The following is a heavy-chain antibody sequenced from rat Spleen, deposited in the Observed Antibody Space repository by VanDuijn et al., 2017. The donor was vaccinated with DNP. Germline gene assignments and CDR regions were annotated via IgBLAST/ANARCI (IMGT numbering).Heavy chain of an antibody. CDR3: ARHDLDY. J-gene: IGHJ2*01. CDR2: LSYNGGTP. V-gene: IGHV5-31*01. D-gene: IGHD1-12*01. CDR1: GFMFSNYW. Sequence: EVQLVESGGGLVQPGGSLKLSCVASGFMFSNYWMTWIRQAPGKGLEWVATLSYNGGTPYYRDTVKGRFTISRDNAQSTLYLQMNSLRSEDTATYYCARHDLDYWGQGVMVTVSS.